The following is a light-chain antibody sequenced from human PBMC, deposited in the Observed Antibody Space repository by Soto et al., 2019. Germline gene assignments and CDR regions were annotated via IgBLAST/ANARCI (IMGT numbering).Light chain of an antibody. CDR1: QTVSSND. J-gene: IGKJ2*01. CDR2: GAS. Sequence: EIVLTQSPGTLSLSPGERATVSCRASQTVSSNDLTWYQQKPGQAPRFLLYGASTRATGIPDRYSGSGSGTDFTLSISRLEPEDFAVYYCHHYGTSPPYTFGQGTKLDFK. CDR3: HHYGTSPPYT. V-gene: IGKV3-20*01.